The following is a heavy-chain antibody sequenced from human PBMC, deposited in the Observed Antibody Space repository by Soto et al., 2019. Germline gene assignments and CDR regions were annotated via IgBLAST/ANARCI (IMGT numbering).Heavy chain of an antibody. V-gene: IGHV1-18*04. CDR1: GYTFTSYG. Sequence: QVQLVQSGPEVQKPGASVRVSCKTSGYTFTSYGISWVRQAPGKGLEWMGRVSPNNGDTYYAQKFQGRVTMTTDTSTSTVYIDLTSLTSDDTSIYFCSRFGAYGSHWGQGTLVTVSS. J-gene: IGHJ4*02. CDR2: VSPNNGDT. CDR3: SRFGAYGSH. D-gene: IGHD3-10*01.